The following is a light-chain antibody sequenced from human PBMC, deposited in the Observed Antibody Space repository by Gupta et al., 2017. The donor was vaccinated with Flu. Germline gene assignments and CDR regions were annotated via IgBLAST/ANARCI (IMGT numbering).Light chain of an antibody. CDR3: GTWDSSLNVGV. CDR1: SSNIRSNF. V-gene: IGLV1-51*01. CDR2: DNN. Sequence: QSVLTQPPSVSAAPGQKVTISCPGTSSNIRSNFVSWYQQLPGTAPKLLIYDNNKRPSGIPDRFSGSKSGTSATLGITGLQTGDEADYYCGTWDSSLNVGVFGGGTKVTVL. J-gene: IGLJ3*02.